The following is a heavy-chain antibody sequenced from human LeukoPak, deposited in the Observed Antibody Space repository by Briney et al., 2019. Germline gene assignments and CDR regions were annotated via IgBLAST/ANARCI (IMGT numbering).Heavy chain of an antibody. V-gene: IGHV1-46*01. CDR1: GYTFTSYY. Sequence: GASVKVSCKASGYTFTSYYMHWVRQAPGQGLEWVGIINPSGGSTSYAQKFQGRVTMTRDTSTSTVYMELSSLRSEDTAVYYCASGVGWYYFDYWGQEPWSPSPQ. J-gene: IGHJ4*01. CDR2: INPSGGST. CDR3: ASGVGWYYFDY. D-gene: IGHD6-19*01.